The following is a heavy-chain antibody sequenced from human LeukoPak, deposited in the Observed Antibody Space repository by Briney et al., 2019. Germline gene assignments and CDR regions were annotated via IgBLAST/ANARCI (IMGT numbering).Heavy chain of an antibody. Sequence: GGSLRLSCAASGFTFTGHNMNWVRQAPGKGLEWISFVSISSGTIYYADSVKGRFTISRDNSKNTVFLQMNTLRTEDTAVYFCAKDKPIDYWGQGTLVTVSS. CDR1: GFTFTGHN. CDR3: AKDKPIDY. CDR2: VSISSGTI. D-gene: IGHD1-14*01. V-gene: IGHV3-48*01. J-gene: IGHJ4*02.